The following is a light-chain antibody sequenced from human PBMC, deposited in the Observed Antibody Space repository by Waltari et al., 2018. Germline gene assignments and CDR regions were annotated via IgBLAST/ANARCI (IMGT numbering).Light chain of an antibody. CDR1: QSITKRY. V-gene: IGKV3-20*01. J-gene: IGKJ2*01. Sequence: SCRASQSITKRYFAWYQQKPGQAPRLLIYGASSRAPGIPDRFSGSGSGTDFTLTISRLEPEDFAVYYCQQYGSSVMYTFGQGTKLEIK. CDR3: QQYGSSVMYT. CDR2: GAS.